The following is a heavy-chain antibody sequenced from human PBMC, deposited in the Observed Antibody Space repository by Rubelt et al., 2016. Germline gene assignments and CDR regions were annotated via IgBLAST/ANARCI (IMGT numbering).Heavy chain of an antibody. CDR3: ARQVRYCSNGVCHRNFEY. J-gene: IGHJ4*02. D-gene: IGHD2-8*01. CDR2: INHSGST. V-gene: IGHV4-34*01. CDR1: GGSFSGYY. Sequence: GTLSLTCAVYGGSFSGYYWSWIRQPPGKGLEWIGEINHSGSTNYNPSLKSRVTISVDTSKNQFSLKLSSVTAADTAVYYCARQVRYCSNGVCHRNFEYWGQGTLVTVSS.